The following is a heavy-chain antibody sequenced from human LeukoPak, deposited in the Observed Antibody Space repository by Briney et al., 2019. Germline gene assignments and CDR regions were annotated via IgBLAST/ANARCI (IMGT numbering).Heavy chain of an antibody. J-gene: IGHJ4*02. CDR1: GGSISSSNW. Sequence: SETLSLTCTVSGGSISSSNWWSWVRQPPGKGLEWIGEIYHSGSTNYNPSLKSRVTISVDKSKNQFSLKLSSVTAADTAVYYCARVGDILTGWTDYWGQGTLVTVSS. CDR2: IYHSGST. V-gene: IGHV4-4*02. D-gene: IGHD3-9*01. CDR3: ARVGDILTGWTDY.